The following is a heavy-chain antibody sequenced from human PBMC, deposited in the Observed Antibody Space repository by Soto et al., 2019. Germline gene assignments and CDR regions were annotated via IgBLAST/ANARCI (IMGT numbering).Heavy chain of an antibody. D-gene: IGHD3-9*01. CDR3: AKGLSPSYIDTLTGPDY. V-gene: IGHV3-23*01. Sequence: ETLSLTCAVSGGSISGSNWWSWVRQPPGKGLEWVSVITGSRGKTYYADSVKGRFTISRDNSKNTLYLQMNSLRAEDTAVYYCAKGLSPSYIDTLTGPDYWGQGTRVTVSS. J-gene: IGHJ4*02. CDR1: GGSISGSN. CDR2: ITGSRGKT.